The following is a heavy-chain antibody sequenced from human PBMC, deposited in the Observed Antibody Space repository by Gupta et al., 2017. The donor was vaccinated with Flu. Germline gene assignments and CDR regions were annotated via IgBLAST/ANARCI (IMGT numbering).Heavy chain of an antibody. D-gene: IGHD3-3*02. CDR1: TLSHYD. Sequence: TLSHYDMTWIRQAPGKEPEWVSSISGSDSVTYYADSIKGRFSISRDDAKNSLFLQMHSLTVADTAVYYCATVSPGQFWTGKWGQGTLVTVSS. CDR3: ATVSPGQFWTGK. J-gene: IGHJ4*02. V-gene: IGHV3-11*01. CDR2: ISGSDSVT.